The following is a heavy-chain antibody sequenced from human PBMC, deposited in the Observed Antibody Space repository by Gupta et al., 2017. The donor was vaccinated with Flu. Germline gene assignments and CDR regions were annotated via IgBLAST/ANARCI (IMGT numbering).Heavy chain of an antibody. CDR1: GFTFSSYA. J-gene: IGHJ6*02. Sequence: EVQLLESGGGLVQPGGSLRLSCAASGFTFSSYAMSWVRQAPGKGLEWVSAISGSGGSTYYADSVKGRFTISRDNSKNTLYLQMNSLRAEDTAVYYCAKVYSSSWYYYYGMDVWGQGTTVTVSS. D-gene: IGHD6-13*01. CDR3: AKVYSSSWYYYYGMDV. V-gene: IGHV3-23*01. CDR2: ISGSGGST.